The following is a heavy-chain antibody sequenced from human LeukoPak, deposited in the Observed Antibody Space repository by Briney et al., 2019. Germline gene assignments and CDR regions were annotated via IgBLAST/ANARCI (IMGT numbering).Heavy chain of an antibody. V-gene: IGHV4-31*03. D-gene: IGHD3-22*01. CDR1: GGSISSGGYY. Sequence: SETLSLTCTVSGGSISSGGYYWSWIRQHPGKGLEWIGYIYYSGSTYYNPSLKSRVTISVDTSKNQFSLKLSSVTAADTAVYHCARARFPRYGSSGYELTTWGQGTLVTVSS. J-gene: IGHJ5*02. CDR3: ARARFPRYGSSGYELTT. CDR2: IYYSGST.